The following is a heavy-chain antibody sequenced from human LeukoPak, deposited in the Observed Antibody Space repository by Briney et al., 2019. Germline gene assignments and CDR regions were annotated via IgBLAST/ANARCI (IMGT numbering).Heavy chain of an antibody. CDR1: GFIFSTYW. CDR2: LKYDGSDS. CDR3: AREASLG. V-gene: IGHV3-7*01. Sequence: GGSLRLSCAASGFIFSTYWMTWVRQAPGKGLEWVASLKYDGSDSDYVDSVKGRFTVSRDNAKNSLFLQMNSLRADDTAVYYCAREASLGWGQGTVVTVSS. J-gene: IGHJ3*01.